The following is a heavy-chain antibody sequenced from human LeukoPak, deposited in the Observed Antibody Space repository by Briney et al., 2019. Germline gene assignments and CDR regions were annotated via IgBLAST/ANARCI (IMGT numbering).Heavy chain of an antibody. CDR3: AKGDPFDN. Sequence: GGSLRLSCAASGFTFSSYWMSWVRQAPGKGLEWVSVISRNSGTIRYVDSVKGRFTISRDNARDSLYLEMNSLRIEDTALYYCAKGDPFDNWGQGTLVTVSS. CDR1: GFTFSSYW. J-gene: IGHJ4*02. V-gene: IGHV3-9*01. CDR2: ISRNSGTI.